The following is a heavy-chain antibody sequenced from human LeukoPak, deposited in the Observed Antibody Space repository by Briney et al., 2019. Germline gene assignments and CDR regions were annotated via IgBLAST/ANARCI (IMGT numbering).Heavy chain of an antibody. CDR2: IYPGDSDT. CDR3: ARQWYEDTAMVDY. D-gene: IGHD5-18*01. CDR1: GYSFTSYW. Sequence: GESLKISCEGSGYSFTSYWIDWVRQMPGKGLEWMGIIYPGDSDTRYSPSFQGQVTISADKSISTAYLQWRSLKASDTAMYYCARQWYEDTAMVDYWGQGTLVTVSS. J-gene: IGHJ4*02. V-gene: IGHV5-51*01.